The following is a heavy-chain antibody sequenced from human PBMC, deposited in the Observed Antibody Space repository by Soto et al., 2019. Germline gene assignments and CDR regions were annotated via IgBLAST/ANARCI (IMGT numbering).Heavy chain of an antibody. D-gene: IGHD1-26*01. Sequence: GGSLRLSCAASGFTFSSYGMHWVRQAPGKGLEWVAVIWYDGSNKYYADSVKGRFTISRDNSKNTLYLQMNSLRAEDTAVYYCARDAPSPIVGATTDYWGQGTLVTVSS. CDR1: GFTFSSYG. CDR2: IWYDGSNK. CDR3: ARDAPSPIVGATTDY. V-gene: IGHV3-33*01. J-gene: IGHJ4*02.